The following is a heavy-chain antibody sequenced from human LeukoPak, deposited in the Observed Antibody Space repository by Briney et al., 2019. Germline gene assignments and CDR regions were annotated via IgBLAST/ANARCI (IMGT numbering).Heavy chain of an antibody. CDR3: AKRSCSGGSCNFDY. Sequence: GGSLRLSCAASGFTFSNYAMSWVRQAPGKGLEWVSAISDSGGATNYADSVKGRFTTSGDNSKNTLYLQMNSLRAEDTAVYYCAKRSCSGGSCNFDYWGQGTLVTVSS. V-gene: IGHV3-23*01. D-gene: IGHD2-15*01. J-gene: IGHJ4*02. CDR2: ISDSGGAT. CDR1: GFTFSNYA.